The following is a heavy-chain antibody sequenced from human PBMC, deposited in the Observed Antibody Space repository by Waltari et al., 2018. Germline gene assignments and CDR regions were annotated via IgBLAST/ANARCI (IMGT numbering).Heavy chain of an antibody. CDR2: IIPIFGTA. Sequence: QVQLVQSGAEVKKPGSSVKVSCKASGGTFSSYAISWVRQAPGHVLEWMGGIIPIFGTANYAQKFQGRVTITADESTSTAYMELSSVTAADTAVYYCARVIDYYDSSGYYFPDAFDIWGQGTMVTVSS. D-gene: IGHD3-22*01. J-gene: IGHJ3*02. CDR1: GGTFSSYA. V-gene: IGHV1-69*12. CDR3: ARVIDYYDSSGYYFPDAFDI.